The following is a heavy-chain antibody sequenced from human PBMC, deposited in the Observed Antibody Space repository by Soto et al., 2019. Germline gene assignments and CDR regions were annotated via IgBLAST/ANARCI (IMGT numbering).Heavy chain of an antibody. CDR2: IYHSGST. CDR1: GGSISSSNW. D-gene: IGHD1-7*01. J-gene: IGHJ4*02. Sequence: SETLSLTCAVSGGSISSSNWWSWVRQPPGRGLEWIGEIYHSGSTNYNPSPKSRVTIYVDKSKNQYSLKLSSVTAADRAGYYCALTGTRRGFDYWGQGTLVTVSS. V-gene: IGHV4-4*02. CDR3: ALTGTRRGFDY.